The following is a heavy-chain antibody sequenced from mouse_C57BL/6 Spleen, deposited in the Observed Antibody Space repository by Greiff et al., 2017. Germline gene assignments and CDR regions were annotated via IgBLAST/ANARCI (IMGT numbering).Heavy chain of an antibody. Sequence: EVKLMESGGGLVQPKGSLKLSCAASGFTFNTYAMHWVRQAPGKGLEWVARIRSKSSNYATYYADSVKDRFTISRDDSQSMLYLQMNNRKTEDTAMYYCVRGIGYSNYEGVWFAYWGQGTLVTVSA. CDR3: VRGIGYSNYEGVWFAY. CDR1: GFTFNTYA. D-gene: IGHD2-5*01. J-gene: IGHJ3*01. CDR2: IRSKSSNYAT. V-gene: IGHV10-3*01.